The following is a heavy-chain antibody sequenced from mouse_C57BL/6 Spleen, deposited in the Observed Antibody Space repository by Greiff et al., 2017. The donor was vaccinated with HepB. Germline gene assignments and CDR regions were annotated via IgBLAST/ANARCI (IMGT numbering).Heavy chain of an antibody. Sequence: VQLQQSGAELVKPGASVKMSCKASGYTFTTYPIEWMKQNHGKSLEWIGNFHPYNDDTKYNEKFKGKATLTVEKSSSTVYLELSRLTSDDSAVYYCTRTRYSNHYAMDYWGQGTSVTVSS. J-gene: IGHJ4*01. CDR2: FHPYNDDT. V-gene: IGHV1-47*01. D-gene: IGHD2-5*01. CDR3: TRTRYSNHYAMDY. CDR1: GYTFTTYP.